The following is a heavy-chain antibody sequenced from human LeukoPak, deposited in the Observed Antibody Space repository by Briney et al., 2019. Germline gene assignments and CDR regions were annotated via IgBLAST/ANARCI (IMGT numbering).Heavy chain of an antibody. CDR2: INHSGST. J-gene: IGHJ4*02. CDR1: GGSFSGYY. D-gene: IGHD6-19*01. CDR3: ARGGIAVAGTRGAHGY. V-gene: IGHV4-34*01. Sequence: PSETLSLTCAVYGGSFSGYYCSWIRQPPGKGLEWIGEINHSGSTNYNPSLKSRVTISVDTSKNQFSLKLSSVTAADTAVYYCARGGIAVAGTRGAHGYWGQGTLVTVSS.